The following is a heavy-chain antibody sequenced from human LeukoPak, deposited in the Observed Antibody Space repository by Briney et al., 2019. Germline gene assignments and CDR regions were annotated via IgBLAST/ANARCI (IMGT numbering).Heavy chain of an antibody. CDR2: ISSSGSTI. CDR1: GFTFSGYE. CDR3: ARDGYYGSGSYDY. Sequence: GGSLRLSCAASGFTFSGYEMNWVRQAPGKGLEWVSYISSSGSTIYYADSVKGRFTISRDNAKNSLYLQMNSLRAEDTAVYYCARDGYYGSGSYDYWGQGTLVTVSS. D-gene: IGHD3-10*01. J-gene: IGHJ4*02. V-gene: IGHV3-48*03.